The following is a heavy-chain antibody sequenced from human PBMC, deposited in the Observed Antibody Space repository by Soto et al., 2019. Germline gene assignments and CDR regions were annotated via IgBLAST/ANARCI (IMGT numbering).Heavy chain of an antibody. D-gene: IGHD3-10*01. Sequence: SETLSLTCTVSGDSIRRGFYYWSWIRQHPVKGLEWIGNIYHTGSTDFNPSLKSLLTMSVDTSKNQFPLRLTSVTAADTAVYYCARLGTWDDSGPLFYVKFWGPGTLVTVSS. J-gene: IGHJ4*02. V-gene: IGHV4-31*01. CDR3: ARLGTWDDSGPLFYVKF. CDR2: IYHTGST. CDR1: GDSIRRGFYY.